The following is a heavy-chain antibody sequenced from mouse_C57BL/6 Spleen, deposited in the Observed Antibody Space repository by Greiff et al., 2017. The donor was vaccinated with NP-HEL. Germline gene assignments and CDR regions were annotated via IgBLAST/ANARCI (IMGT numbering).Heavy chain of an antibody. D-gene: IGHD2-3*01. V-gene: IGHV5-9*01. CDR1: GFTFSSYT. CDR2: ISGGGGNT. CDR3: ARLDGYPDY. Sequence: EVQLVESGGGLVKPGGSLKLSCAASGFTFSSYTMSWVRQTPEKRLEWVATISGGGGNTYYPDSVKGRFTISRDNAKNTLYLQMSSLRSEDTALYYCARLDGYPDYWGQGTTLTVSS. J-gene: IGHJ2*01.